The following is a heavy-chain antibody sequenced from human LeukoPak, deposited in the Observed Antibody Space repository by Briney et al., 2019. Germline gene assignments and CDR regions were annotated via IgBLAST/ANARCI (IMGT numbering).Heavy chain of an antibody. CDR2: ISYDGSNK. Sequence: PGGSLRLSCAASGFTFSSYAMHWVRQAPGKGLEWVAVISYDGSNKYYADSVKGRFTISRDNSKNTLYLQMNSLRAEDTAVYYCARDLHPGGRYYFDYWGQGTLVTVSS. CDR3: ARDLHPGGRYYFDY. V-gene: IGHV3-30*04. J-gene: IGHJ4*02. CDR1: GFTFSSYA.